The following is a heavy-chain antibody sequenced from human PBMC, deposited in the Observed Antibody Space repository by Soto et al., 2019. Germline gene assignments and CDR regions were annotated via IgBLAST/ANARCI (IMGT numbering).Heavy chain of an antibody. D-gene: IGHD2-2*02. CDR3: AREYTAWPLAYGLDV. CDR1: GFTFSTYI. CDR2: ISSRSDI. J-gene: IGHJ6*02. V-gene: IGHV3-21*01. Sequence: GGSLRLSCVGSGFTFSTYIINWVRQAPGKGLEWVSSISSRSDIYYADSVKGRFTISRDNAKNSVSLQMNSLRAEDTAVYYCAREYTAWPLAYGLDVWGQGTTVTVSS.